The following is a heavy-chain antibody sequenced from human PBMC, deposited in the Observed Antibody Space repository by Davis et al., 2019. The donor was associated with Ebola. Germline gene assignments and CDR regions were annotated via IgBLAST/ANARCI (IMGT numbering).Heavy chain of an antibody. J-gene: IGHJ4*02. CDR1: GYTFTSYG. Sequence: AASVKVSCKASGYTFTSYGISWVRQAPGQRLEWMGWINAGNGNTKYSQKFQGRVTITRDTSASTAYMELSSLRSEDTAVYYCAREEYSSSWYQNYFDYWGQGTLVTVSS. D-gene: IGHD6-13*01. V-gene: IGHV1-3*01. CDR3: AREEYSSSWYQNYFDY. CDR2: INAGNGNT.